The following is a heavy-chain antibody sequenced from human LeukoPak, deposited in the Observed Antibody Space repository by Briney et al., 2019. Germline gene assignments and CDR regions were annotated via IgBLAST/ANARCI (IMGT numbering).Heavy chain of an antibody. CDR1: GFTVSSNY. V-gene: IGHV4-34*01. J-gene: IGHJ3*02. CDR3: ARHLRMGVGYTVGLRPRDGFDI. D-gene: IGHD3-16*02. CDR2: INHSGST. Sequence: GSLRLSCAASGFTVSSNYMSWVRQPPGKGLEWIGEINHSGSTNYNPSLKSRVTISVDTSKNQFSLKLSSVTAADTAVYYCARHLRMGVGYTVGLRPRDGFDIWGQGTMVTVSS.